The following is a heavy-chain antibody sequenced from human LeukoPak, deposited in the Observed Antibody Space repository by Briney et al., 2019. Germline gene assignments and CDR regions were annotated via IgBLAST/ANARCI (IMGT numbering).Heavy chain of an antibody. CDR1: GFTFSSYS. V-gene: IGHV3-48*01. D-gene: IGHD3-10*01. Sequence: PGGSLRLSCAASGFTFSSYSMNWVRQAPGKGLEWVSYISSSSSTIYYADSVKGRFTISRDNAKNSLYLQMNSLRAEDTAVYYCARDITIVRGVILHYFDYWGQGTLVTVSS. J-gene: IGHJ4*02. CDR3: ARDITIVRGVILHYFDY. CDR2: ISSSSSTI.